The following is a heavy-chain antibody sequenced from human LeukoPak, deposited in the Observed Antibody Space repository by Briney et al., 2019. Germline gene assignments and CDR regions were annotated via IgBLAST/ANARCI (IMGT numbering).Heavy chain of an antibody. CDR1: GGSISGSSYF. Sequence: KSSETLSPTCAVSGGSISGSSYFWGWIRQPPGKGLEWIGSIYYSGNTYYNPSLKSRVTISVDTSKNQFSLKLSSVTAADTAVYYCARLKEGIDYWGQGTLVTVSS. CDR2: IYYSGNT. V-gene: IGHV4-39*01. D-gene: IGHD3-10*01. CDR3: ARLKEGIDY. J-gene: IGHJ4*02.